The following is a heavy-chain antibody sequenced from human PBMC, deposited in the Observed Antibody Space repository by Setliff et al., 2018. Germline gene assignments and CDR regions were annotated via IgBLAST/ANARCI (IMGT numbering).Heavy chain of an antibody. V-gene: IGHV3-49*04. CDR2: IRSKAYGGTT. D-gene: IGHD2-2*01. J-gene: IGHJ5*02. CDR3: TYYCSSTSCYRDLDWFDP. Sequence: GGSLRLSCAASGFTFSSYWMSWVRQAPGKGLEWVGFIRSKAYGGTTEYAASVKGRFTISRDDSKSIAYLQMNSLKTEDTAVYYCTYYCSSTSCYRDLDWFDPWGQGTLVTVSS. CDR1: GFTFSSYW.